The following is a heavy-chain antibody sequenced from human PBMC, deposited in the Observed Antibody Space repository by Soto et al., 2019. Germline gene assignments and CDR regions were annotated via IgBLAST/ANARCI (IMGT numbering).Heavy chain of an antibody. CDR3: ATQRLELNFDY. J-gene: IGHJ4*02. Sequence: PSETLSLTCTVSGGSISSGDYYWSWIRQPPGKGLEWIGYIYYSGSTYYNPSLKSRVTISVDTSKNQFSLKLSSVTAADTAVYYCATQRLELNFDYWGQGTRVTVAS. V-gene: IGHV4-30-4*01. CDR2: IYYSGST. D-gene: IGHD1-7*01. CDR1: GGSISSGDYY.